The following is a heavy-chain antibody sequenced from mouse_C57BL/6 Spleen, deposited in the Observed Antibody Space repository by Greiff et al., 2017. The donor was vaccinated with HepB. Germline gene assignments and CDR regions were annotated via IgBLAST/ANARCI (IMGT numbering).Heavy chain of an antibody. CDR2: ISDGGSYT. J-gene: IGHJ2*01. CDR1: GFTFSSYA. V-gene: IGHV5-4*01. CDR3: ARDGRYDGHFDY. Sequence: EVKLVESGGGLVKPGGSLKLSCAASGFTFSSYAMSWVRQTPEKRLEWVASISDGGSYTYYPDNVKGRFTISRDNAKNNLYLQMSSLKSEDTATYYCARDGRYDGHFDYWGQGTTLTVSS. D-gene: IGHD2-3*01.